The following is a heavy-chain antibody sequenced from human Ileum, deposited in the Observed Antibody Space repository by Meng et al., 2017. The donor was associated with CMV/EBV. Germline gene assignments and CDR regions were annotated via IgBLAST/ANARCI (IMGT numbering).Heavy chain of an antibody. Sequence: SETLSLTCSVSGGSISSSYWSWIRQPPGKGLEWIGYIYCSGSTNYNPSLKSRVTISVDTSKNQFSLKLTSVTAADTAVYYCARGNDFWVGYPFDYWGQGTLVTVSS. CDR1: GGSISSSY. CDR3: ARGNDFWVGYPFDY. V-gene: IGHV4-59*01. J-gene: IGHJ4*02. CDR2: IYCSGST. D-gene: IGHD3-3*01.